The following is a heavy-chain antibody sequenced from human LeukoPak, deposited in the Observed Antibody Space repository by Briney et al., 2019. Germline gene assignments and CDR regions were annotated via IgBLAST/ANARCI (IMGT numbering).Heavy chain of an antibody. CDR1: GFTFSSYW. V-gene: IGHV4-4*02. CDR2: IYHSGST. J-gene: IGHJ5*02. CDR3: AREGVGDWSNWFDP. D-gene: IGHD3/OR15-3a*01. Sequence: GSLRLSCAASGFTFSSYWMTWVRQAPGKGLEWIGYIYHSGSTYYNPSLKSRVTISVDRSKNQFSLKLSSVTAADTAVYYCAREGVGDWSNWFDPWGQGTLVTVSS.